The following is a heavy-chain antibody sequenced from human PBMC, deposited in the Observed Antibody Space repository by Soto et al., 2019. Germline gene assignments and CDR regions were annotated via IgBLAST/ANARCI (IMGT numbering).Heavy chain of an antibody. J-gene: IGHJ4*02. D-gene: IGHD3-22*01. CDR1: GFTFSSYA. CDR2: ISGSGGST. V-gene: IGHV3-23*01. Sequence: GGSLRLSCAASGFTFSSYAMSWVRQAPGKGLEWVSAISGSGGSTYYADSVKGRFTISRDNSKNTLYLQMNSLRAEDTAVYYCAKDRLNYYDSSGYYYFDYWGQGTLVTVSS. CDR3: AKDRLNYYDSSGYYYFDY.